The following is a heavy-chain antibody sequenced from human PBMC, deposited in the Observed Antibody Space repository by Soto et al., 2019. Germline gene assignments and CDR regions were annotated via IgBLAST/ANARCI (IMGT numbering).Heavy chain of an antibody. D-gene: IGHD3-9*01. V-gene: IGHV4-59*01. CDR2: IYYSGST. CDR1: GGSISSYY. J-gene: IGHJ3*02. Sequence: SETLSLTCTVSGGSISSYYWSWIRQPPGKGLEWIGYIYYSGSTNYNPSPKSRVTISVDTSKNQFSLKLSSVTAADTAVYYCARALILTGYYIHYAFDIWGQGTMVTVSS. CDR3: ARALILTGYYIHYAFDI.